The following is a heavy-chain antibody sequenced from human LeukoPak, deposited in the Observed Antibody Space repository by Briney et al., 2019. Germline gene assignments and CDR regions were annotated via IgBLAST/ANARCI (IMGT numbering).Heavy chain of an antibody. Sequence: GGSLRLSCVASGFPFTTYWMGWVRQAPGKGLEWVANIKQDGSETYYVDSVKGRFTVSRDNAKTSLFLQMNSLRVEDTAVYYCAKSQWLQFDAYDMWGQGTMVTVS. D-gene: IGHD5-24*01. J-gene: IGHJ3*02. CDR2: IKQDGSET. CDR1: GFPFTTYW. V-gene: IGHV3-7*02. CDR3: AKSQWLQFDAYDM.